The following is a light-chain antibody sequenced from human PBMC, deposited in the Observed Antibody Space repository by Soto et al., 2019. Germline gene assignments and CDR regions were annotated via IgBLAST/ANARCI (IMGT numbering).Light chain of an antibody. J-gene: IGKJ1*01. CDR2: KAS. CDR3: QQYNTYSPT. Sequence: DIQMTQSPSTLSASVGDRVTITCRASQSISGWLAWYQQKPGKAPHLLIYKASSLESGVPSRFSGSGSGTEFTLTISSLQPDDFATYYCQQYNTYSPTFSQGTKVAIK. CDR1: QSISGW. V-gene: IGKV1-5*03.